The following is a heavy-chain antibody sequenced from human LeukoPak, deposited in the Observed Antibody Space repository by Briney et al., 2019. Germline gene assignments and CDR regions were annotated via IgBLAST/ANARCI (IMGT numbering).Heavy chain of an antibody. D-gene: IGHD3-9*01. V-gene: IGHV3-23*01. CDR2: ISGSGGST. CDR1: GFTFSSYA. Sequence: GGSLRLSCAASGFTFSSYAMSWVRQAPGKGLEWVSAISGSGGSTYYADSVKGRFTISRDNSKNTLYLQMNSLRAEDTAVYYCAKDSNRYYDILTGYYRPFDYWGQGTLVTVSS. CDR3: AKDSNRYYDILTGYYRPFDY. J-gene: IGHJ4*02.